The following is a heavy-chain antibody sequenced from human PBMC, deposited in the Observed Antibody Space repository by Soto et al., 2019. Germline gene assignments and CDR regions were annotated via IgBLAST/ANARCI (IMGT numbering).Heavy chain of an antibody. CDR2: ISAYNGNT. J-gene: IGHJ4*02. CDR1: GYPFTNYG. CDR3: ARVAVLRFLEWLI. Sequence: GXAVKVACRASGYPFTNYGISWVRQAPGQGLEWMGWISAYNGNTNYAQNLQGRVTMTTDTSTSTAYMELRSLRSDDTAVYYCARVAVLRFLEWLIWGQGTLVTVSS. D-gene: IGHD3-3*01. V-gene: IGHV1-18*04.